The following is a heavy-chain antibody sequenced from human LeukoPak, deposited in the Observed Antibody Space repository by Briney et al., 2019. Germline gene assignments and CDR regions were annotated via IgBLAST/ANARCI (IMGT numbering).Heavy chain of an antibody. Sequence: KPSETLSLTCAVYGGSFSGYYWSWIRQPPVKGLEWIGEINHSGSTNYNPSLKSRVTISVDTSKNQFSLKLSSVTAADTAVYYCARGDCSGGSCYQTAYYFDYWGQGTLVTVSS. V-gene: IGHV4-34*01. J-gene: IGHJ4*02. D-gene: IGHD2-15*01. CDR3: ARGDCSGGSCYQTAYYFDY. CDR1: GGSFSGYY. CDR2: INHSGST.